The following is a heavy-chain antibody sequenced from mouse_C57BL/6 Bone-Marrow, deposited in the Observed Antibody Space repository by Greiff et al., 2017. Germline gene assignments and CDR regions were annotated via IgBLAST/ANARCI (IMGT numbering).Heavy chain of an antibody. CDR2: IDPSDSYT. V-gene: IGHV1-69*01. CDR1: GYTFTSYW. J-gene: IGHJ4*01. CDR3: ADGYYAMDY. Sequence: VQLQQPGAELVMPGASVKLSCKASGYTFTSYWMHWVKQRPGQGLEWIGEIDPSDSYTKSNQKFKGKSTLTVDKSSSPSYMQLSSLTSEDSAVYYCADGYYAMDYWCQGTSVTVSS. D-gene: IGHD2-3*01.